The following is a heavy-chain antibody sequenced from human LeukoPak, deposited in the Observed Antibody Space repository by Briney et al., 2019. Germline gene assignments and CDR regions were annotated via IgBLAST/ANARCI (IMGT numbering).Heavy chain of an antibody. J-gene: IGHJ4*02. V-gene: IGHV1-8*01. CDR2: MNPNSGNT. D-gene: IGHD3-22*01. CDR3: ARTYYYDSSGYPPFDY. CDR1: GYTFTSYD. Sequence: ASVKVSCKASGYTFTSYDINWVRQATGQGLEWMGWMNPNSGNTGYAQKFQGRVTMTRDTSISTAYMELSRLRSDDTAVYYCARTYYYDSSGYPPFDYWGQGTLVTVSS.